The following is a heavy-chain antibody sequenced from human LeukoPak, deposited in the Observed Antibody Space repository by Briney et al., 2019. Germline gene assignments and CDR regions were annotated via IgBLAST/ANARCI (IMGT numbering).Heavy chain of an antibody. Sequence: PSQTLSLTCTASGGSISSGSYYWSWIRQPAGKGLEWIGRIYTSGSTNYNPSLKSRVTISVDTSKNQFSLKLSSVTAADTAVYYCATGYSSSWYPYGMDVWGQGTTVTVSS. CDR3: ATGYSSSWYPYGMDV. CDR1: GGSISSGSYY. J-gene: IGHJ6*02. V-gene: IGHV4-61*02. CDR2: IYTSGST. D-gene: IGHD6-13*01.